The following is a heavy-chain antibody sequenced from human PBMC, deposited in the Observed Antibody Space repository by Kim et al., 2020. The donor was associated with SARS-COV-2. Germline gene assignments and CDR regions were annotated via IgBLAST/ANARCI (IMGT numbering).Heavy chain of an antibody. Sequence: ASVKVSCKASGYTFTGYYMHWVRQAPGQGLEWMGWINPNSGGTNYAQKFQGRVTMTRDTSISTAYMELSRLRSDDTAVYYCARGLAARPLTYYYYGMDVWGQGTTVTVSS. D-gene: IGHD6-6*01. CDR2: INPNSGGT. CDR1: GYTFTGYY. CDR3: ARGLAARPLTYYYYGMDV. J-gene: IGHJ6*02. V-gene: IGHV1-2*02.